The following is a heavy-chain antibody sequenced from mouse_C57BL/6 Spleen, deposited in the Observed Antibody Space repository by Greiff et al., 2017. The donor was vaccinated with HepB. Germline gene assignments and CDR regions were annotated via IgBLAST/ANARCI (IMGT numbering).Heavy chain of an antibody. CDR3: ARHDYDGGYAMDY. D-gene: IGHD2-4*01. CDR2: IYPGDGDT. CDR1: GYAFSSSW. Sequence: VKLMESGPELVKPGASVKISCKASGYAFSSSWMNWVKQRPGKGLEWIGRIYPGDGDTNYNGKFKGKATLTADKSSSTAYMQLSSLTSEDSAVYFCARHDYDGGYAMDYWGQGTSVTVSS. J-gene: IGHJ4*01. V-gene: IGHV1-82*01.